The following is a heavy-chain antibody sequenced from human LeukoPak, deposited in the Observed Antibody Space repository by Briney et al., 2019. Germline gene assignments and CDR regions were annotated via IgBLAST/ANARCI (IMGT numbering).Heavy chain of an antibody. V-gene: IGHV1-2*06. CDR1: GYTFTGYY. Sequence: ASVKASCKASGYTFTGYYMHWVRQAPGQGLEWMGRINPNSGGTNYAQKFQGRVTMTRDTSISTAYMELSRLRSDDTAVYYCAREQSGCSSTSCYRHYYYMDVWGKGTTVTVSS. D-gene: IGHD2-2*01. CDR2: INPNSGGT. CDR3: AREQSGCSSTSCYRHYYYMDV. J-gene: IGHJ6*03.